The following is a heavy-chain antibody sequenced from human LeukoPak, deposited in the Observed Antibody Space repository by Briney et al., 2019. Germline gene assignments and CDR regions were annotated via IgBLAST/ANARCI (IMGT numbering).Heavy chain of an antibody. V-gene: IGHV1-2*02. CDR2: INPNSGGT. J-gene: IGHJ5*02. CDR1: GDTFSGYY. Sequence: GASVKVSCKASGDTFSGYYIFWVRRAPGQGLEWMGWINPNSGGTNYAQEFQGRVTMTRDTSITTAYMELSTLRSDDTAVYYCALIGDHAWFDPWGQGTLVTVSS. CDR3: ALIGDHAWFDP. D-gene: IGHD3-10*01.